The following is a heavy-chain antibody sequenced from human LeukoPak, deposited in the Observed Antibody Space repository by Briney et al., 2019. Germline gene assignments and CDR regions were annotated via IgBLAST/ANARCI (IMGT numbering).Heavy chain of an antibody. Sequence: PSETLSLTCAVSGYSISSGYYWGWIRQPPGKGLEWIGSIYHSGSTYYNPSLKSRVTISVDTPKNQFSLKLSSVTAADTAVYYCARGDSSGYYWGQGTLVTVSS. CDR3: ARGDSSGYY. CDR1: GYSISSGYY. V-gene: IGHV4-38-2*01. J-gene: IGHJ4*02. CDR2: IYHSGST. D-gene: IGHD3-22*01.